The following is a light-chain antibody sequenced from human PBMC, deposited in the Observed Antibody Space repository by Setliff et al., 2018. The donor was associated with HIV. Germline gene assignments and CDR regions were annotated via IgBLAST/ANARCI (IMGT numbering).Light chain of an antibody. CDR3: SSFAGRLHV. CDR1: SSDIGGYNY. Sequence: QSALTQPASVSGSPGQSITISCTGTSSDIGGYNYVSWYQQHPGKVPKLMIYDVTRRPSGVPDRFSGSRSGNTASLTISGLQAEDEADYYCSSFAGRLHVFGTGTKGTVL. CDR2: DVT. J-gene: IGLJ1*01. V-gene: IGLV2-11*01.